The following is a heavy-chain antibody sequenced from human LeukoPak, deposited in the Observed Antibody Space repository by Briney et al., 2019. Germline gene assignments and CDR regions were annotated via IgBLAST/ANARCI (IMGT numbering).Heavy chain of an antibody. CDR2: MNPNSGNT. CDR3: ARGSYGSSGPGDMDV. V-gene: IGHV1-8*03. Sequence: ASVKVSCKASGYTFTSYDINWVRQATGQGLEWMGWMNPNSGNTGYAQKFQGRVTITRNTSISTAYMELSSLRSEDTAVYYCARGSYGSSGPGDMDVWGKGTTVTVSS. D-gene: IGHD3-22*01. CDR1: GYTFTSYD. J-gene: IGHJ6*03.